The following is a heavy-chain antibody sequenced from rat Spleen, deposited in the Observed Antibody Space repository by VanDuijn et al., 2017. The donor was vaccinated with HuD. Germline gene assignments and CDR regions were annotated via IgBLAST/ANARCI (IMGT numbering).Heavy chain of an antibody. CDR1: GFTFSNYY. Sequence: EVQLVESGGGLVQPGRSMKLSCAALGFTFSNYYMAWVRQAPTKGLEWVAFISTGGGNTYYRDSVKGRFTISRDNAKSTLYLQMDSLRSEDTATYYCARQGLWVFDYWGQGVMVTVSS. D-gene: IGHD1-7*01. J-gene: IGHJ2*01. CDR2: ISTGGGNT. V-gene: IGHV5-25*01. CDR3: ARQGLWVFDY.